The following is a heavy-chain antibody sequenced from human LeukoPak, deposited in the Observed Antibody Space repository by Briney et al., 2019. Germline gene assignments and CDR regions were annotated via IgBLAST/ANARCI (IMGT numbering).Heavy chain of an antibody. V-gene: IGHV3-7*01. CDR2: IKQDGREK. Sequence: PGGSLRLSCSASGFTFTCCWMSWVRQTPRKGLEWVASIKQDGREKSYADSVKGRFTISRDNAKNSLYLQVNSLRAEDTAVYYCARVPGVTRYFDSWGQGILVTVSS. CDR3: ARVPGVTRYFDS. CDR1: GFTFTCCW. D-gene: IGHD4-23*01. J-gene: IGHJ4*02.